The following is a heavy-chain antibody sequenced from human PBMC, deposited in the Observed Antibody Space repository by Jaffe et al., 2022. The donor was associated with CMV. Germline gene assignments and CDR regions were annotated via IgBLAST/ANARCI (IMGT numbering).Heavy chain of an antibody. Sequence: QVTLKESGPVLVKPTETLTLTCTVSGFSLSNARMGVSWIRQPPGKALEWLAHIFSNDEKSYSTSLKSRLTISKDTSKSQVVLTMTNMDPVDTATYYCARIRIDYDSSGYYGRSFDYWGQGTLVTVSS. CDR1: GFSLSNARMG. J-gene: IGHJ4*02. CDR3: ARIRIDYDSSGYYGRSFDY. CDR2: IFSNDEK. V-gene: IGHV2-26*01. D-gene: IGHD3-22*01.